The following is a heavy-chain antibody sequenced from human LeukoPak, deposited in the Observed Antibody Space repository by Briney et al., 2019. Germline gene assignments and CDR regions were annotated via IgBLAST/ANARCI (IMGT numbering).Heavy chain of an antibody. D-gene: IGHD6-13*01. J-gene: IGHJ4*02. CDR1: GFTFSSYS. CDR3: ARDLGQIAAAGTGL. V-gene: IGHV3-48*01. CDR2: ISSSSSTI. Sequence: PGGSLRLSCAASGFTFSSYSMNWVRQAPGKGLEWVSYISSSSSTIYYADSVKGRFTISRDNAKNSLYLQMNSLRAEDTAVYYCARDLGQIAAAGTGLWGQGTLVTVSS.